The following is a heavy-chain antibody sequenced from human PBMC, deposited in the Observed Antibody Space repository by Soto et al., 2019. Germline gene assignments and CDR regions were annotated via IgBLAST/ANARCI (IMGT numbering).Heavy chain of an antibody. J-gene: IGHJ4*02. CDR2: ISYDGSNK. V-gene: IGHV3-30-3*01. Sequence: GGSLRLSCAASGFTFSSYAMHWVRQAPGKGLEWVAVISYDGSNKYYADSVKGRFTISRDNSKNTLYLQMNSLRAEDTAVYYCASGYYYDSSGYYGFWGQGTLVTVSS. CDR1: GFTFSSYA. D-gene: IGHD3-22*01. CDR3: ASGYYYDSSGYYGF.